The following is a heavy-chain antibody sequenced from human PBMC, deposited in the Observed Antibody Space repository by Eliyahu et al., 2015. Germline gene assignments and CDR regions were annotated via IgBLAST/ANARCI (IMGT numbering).Heavy chain of an antibody. CDR1: GYTXTSYA. CDR3: ARDRGVWGYKDAFDI. Sequence: QVQLVQSGAEVKKPGASVKVSCKASGYTXTSYAMHWVRQAPGQRLEWMGWINAGNGNTKYSQKFQGRVTITRDTSASTAYMELSSLRSEDTAVYYCARDRGVWGYKDAFDIWGQGTMVTVSS. CDR2: INAGNGNT. D-gene: IGHD2-8*02. J-gene: IGHJ3*02. V-gene: IGHV1-3*01.